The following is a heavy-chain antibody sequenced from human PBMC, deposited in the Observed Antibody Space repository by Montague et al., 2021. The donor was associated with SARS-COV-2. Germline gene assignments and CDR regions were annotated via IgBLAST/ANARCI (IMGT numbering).Heavy chain of an antibody. CDR2: INWNGGST. CDR3: ARGIVGATVPLDYYYGMDV. CDR1: GFTFGDHG. V-gene: IGHV3-20*04. Sequence: SLRLSCAASGFTFGDHGMSWVRQAPGKGLEWVSGINWNGGSTGCADSVKGRFTISRDNAKNSLYMQMNSLRAEDTALYYCARGIVGATVPLDYYYGMDVWGQGTTVTVSS. D-gene: IGHD1-26*01. J-gene: IGHJ6*02.